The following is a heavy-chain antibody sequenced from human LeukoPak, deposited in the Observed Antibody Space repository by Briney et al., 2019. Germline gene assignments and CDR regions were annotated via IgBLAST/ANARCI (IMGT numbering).Heavy chain of an antibody. J-gene: IGHJ3*02. CDR1: GFTFSSYW. Sequence: GGSLRLSCAASGFTFSSYWMSCVRQAPGKGLEWVANIKQDGSEKYYVDSVKGGSTISRDNAKNSLYLQMNSLRAEDTAVYYCARVLLWFGEEGAFDIWGQGTMVTVSS. V-gene: IGHV3-7*01. CDR3: ARVLLWFGEEGAFDI. D-gene: IGHD3-10*01. CDR2: IKQDGSEK.